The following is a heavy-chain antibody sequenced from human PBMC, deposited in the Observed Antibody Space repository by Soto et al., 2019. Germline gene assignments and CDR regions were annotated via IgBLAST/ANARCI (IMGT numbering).Heavy chain of an antibody. V-gene: IGHV1-2*02. D-gene: IGHD3-3*02. J-gene: IGHJ4*02. CDR1: GYTFSGYY. CDR3: ARSLLHVILARAY. CDR2: INTLSGDT. Sequence: QVQLVQSGAEVKKPGASVKVSCQASGYTFSGYYMHWVRQAPGQGLEWMGWINTLSGDTSFPQKFQGRLAMTRDTSIDTAFMEVSRLTSDDTAIYYCARSLLHVILARAYWGQGTLVSVSS.